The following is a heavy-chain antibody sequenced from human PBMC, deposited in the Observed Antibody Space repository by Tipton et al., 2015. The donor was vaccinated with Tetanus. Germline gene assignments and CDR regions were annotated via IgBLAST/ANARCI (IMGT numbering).Heavy chain of an antibody. J-gene: IGHJ4*02. D-gene: IGHD4-11*01. CDR1: GYTFTSYG. Sequence: QLVQSGAEVKKPGASVKVSCKASGYTFTSYGIAWVRQAPGQGLEWMGWISPYNGNTNYAQNFQGRVTMTTETSTSTAYMELRSLISDDTAVYYCARDYSIPYYFDDWGQGIRVIVSS. CDR2: ISPYNGNT. CDR3: ARDYSIPYYFDD. V-gene: IGHV1-18*01.